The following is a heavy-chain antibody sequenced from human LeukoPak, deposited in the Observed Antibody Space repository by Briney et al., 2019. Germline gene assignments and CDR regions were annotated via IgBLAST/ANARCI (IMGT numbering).Heavy chain of an antibody. D-gene: IGHD4-23*01. J-gene: IGHJ3*02. Sequence: PGGSLRLSGAASGFTFSSYSMNWVRQAPGKGLEWVSSISSSSSYIYYADSVKGRFTISRDNSKNTVYLQMSSLRAEDTAVYYCAKDSKKLSPRVFDIWGQGTMVTVSS. CDR2: ISSSSSYI. CDR1: GFTFSSYS. CDR3: AKDSKKLSPRVFDI. V-gene: IGHV3-21*04.